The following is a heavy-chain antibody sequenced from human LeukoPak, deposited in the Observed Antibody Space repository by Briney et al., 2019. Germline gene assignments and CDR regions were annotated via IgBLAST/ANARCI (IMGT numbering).Heavy chain of an antibody. J-gene: IGHJ5*02. CDR1: GYTFTGYY. D-gene: IGHD1-26*01. V-gene: IGHV1-2*02. CDR3: ARDQGGSFYA. Sequence: ASVKVSCKASGYTFTGYYMHWVRQAPGQGLERMGWITPNSGGTNYAQKFQGRVTMTRDTSISTAYMELSGLGFDDTAIYYCARDQGGSFYAWGQGTLVTVSS. CDR2: ITPNSGGT.